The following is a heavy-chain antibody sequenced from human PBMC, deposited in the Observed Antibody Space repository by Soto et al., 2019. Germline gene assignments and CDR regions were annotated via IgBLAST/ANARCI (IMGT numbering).Heavy chain of an antibody. V-gene: IGHV3-30*18. CDR1: GFSFSKYG. CDR2: ISHDGSEK. CDR3: AKGYEVSPPVASGWYSNYFYGVDV. D-gene: IGHD6-19*01. Sequence: PGGSLRLSCGASGFSFSKYGMHWVRQAPGEGLEWLSLISHDGSEKWYAELVKGRFTISRDNSKNTLYLQMNSLRGDDTAVYYCAKGYEVSPPVASGWYSNYFYGVDVWGRGTTVTVSS. J-gene: IGHJ6*02.